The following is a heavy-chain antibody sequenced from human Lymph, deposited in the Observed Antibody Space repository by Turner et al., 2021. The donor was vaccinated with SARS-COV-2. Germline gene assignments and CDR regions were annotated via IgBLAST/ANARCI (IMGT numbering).Heavy chain of an antibody. V-gene: IGHV3-53*02. CDR2: IYSGGNT. CDR1: GVIVSRNY. J-gene: IGHJ6*02. CDR3: ARDLGTYGMDV. Sequence: EVQLVETGGGLVQPGGSLRRSCSASGVIVSRNYMNWVRQAPGKGLVWVSVIYSGGNTYYADSVKGRFTIYRDNSKNTLYLQMNSLRVEDTAVYYCARDLGTYGMDVWGQGTTVTVSS. D-gene: IGHD6-13*01.